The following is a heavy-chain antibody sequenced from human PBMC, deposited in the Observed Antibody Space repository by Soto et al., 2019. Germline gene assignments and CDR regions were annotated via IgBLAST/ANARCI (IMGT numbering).Heavy chain of an antibody. Sequence: VQLLESGGDLVQPGGSLRLSCVASGFILNNYAIGLVRQAPGKGLGWGSNIGGTGGCSDGVPWYEDSVKGRFTISRDSSANTLFLHMDNLRAEDSALYYCVKRGRNWGAFDFWGQGTTVVVSS. CDR1: GFILNNYA. V-gene: IGHV3-23*01. CDR3: VKRGRNWGAFDF. J-gene: IGHJ3*01. D-gene: IGHD7-27*01. CDR2: IGGTGGCSDGVP.